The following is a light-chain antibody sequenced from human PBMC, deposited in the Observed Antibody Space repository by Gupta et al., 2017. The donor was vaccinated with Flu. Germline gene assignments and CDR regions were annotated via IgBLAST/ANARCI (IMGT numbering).Light chain of an antibody. CDR1: QSVMYSHSNRNY. CDR2: WAS. Sequence: NCKSSQSVMYSHSNRNYLAWYQQKPGQPPKLLIYWASTRATGVPARFSGSGSGTDFTLTISSLQAEDVAVYYCQQYYTTPHTFGQGTKVEIK. CDR3: QQYYTTPHT. J-gene: IGKJ4*01. V-gene: IGKV4-1*01.